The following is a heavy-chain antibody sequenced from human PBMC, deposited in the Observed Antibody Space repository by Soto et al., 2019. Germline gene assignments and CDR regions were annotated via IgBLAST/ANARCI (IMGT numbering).Heavy chain of an antibody. CDR1: GASISYGGFS. D-gene: IGHD3-22*01. J-gene: IGHJ5*02. CDR2: INHFEST. V-gene: IGHV4-30-2*06. Sequence: SETLSLTCTVFGASISYGGFSWSWIRQSPGKGLEWIGYINHFESTYFHPSFKSRLSMSIDRSRNMYSLNLSSLTAADMAVYYCAREPSGYYHRNWFDPWGQGTLVTVSS. CDR3: AREPSGYYHRNWFDP.